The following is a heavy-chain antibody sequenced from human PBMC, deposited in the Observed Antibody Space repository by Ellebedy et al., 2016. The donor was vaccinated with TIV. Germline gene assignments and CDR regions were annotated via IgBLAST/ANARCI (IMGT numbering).Heavy chain of an antibody. CDR3: TNLIDSIVVQPPADY. J-gene: IGHJ4*02. CDR1: GFSFSSYW. D-gene: IGHD2/OR15-2a*01. CDR2: INIDGSIT. Sequence: GESLKISXAASGFSFSSYWMHWVRRAPGKGLVWVSRINIDGSITTYADSVKGRFTISRDNAKNTLYLQMNGLRDEDTAIYYCTNLIDSIVVQPPADYWGQGTLVTVSS. V-gene: IGHV3-74*01.